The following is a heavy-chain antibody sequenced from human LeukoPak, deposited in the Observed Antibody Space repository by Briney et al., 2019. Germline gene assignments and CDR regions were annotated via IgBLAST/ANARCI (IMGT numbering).Heavy chain of an antibody. CDR3: ARSPHILTGENFDY. V-gene: IGHV1-2*02. Sequence: GASVKVSCKASGYTFTSHGISWVRQAPGQGLEWMGWINPNSGGTNYAQKFQGRVTMTRDTSITTAYMEMSRLRSDDTALYYCARSPHILTGENFDYWGQGTLVTVSS. D-gene: IGHD3-9*01. J-gene: IGHJ4*02. CDR1: GYTFTSHG. CDR2: INPNSGGT.